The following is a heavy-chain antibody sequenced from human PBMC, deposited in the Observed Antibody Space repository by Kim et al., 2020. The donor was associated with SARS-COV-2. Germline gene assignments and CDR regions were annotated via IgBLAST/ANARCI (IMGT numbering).Heavy chain of an antibody. CDR3: ARRKNVGAGWYFDY. J-gene: IGHJ4*02. V-gene: IGHV5-51*01. D-gene: IGHD3-10*02. Sequence: PSFQGQVTIPADRSTSTAYLQWSSLKASDTAIYYCARRKNVGAGWYFDYWGQGALVTVSS.